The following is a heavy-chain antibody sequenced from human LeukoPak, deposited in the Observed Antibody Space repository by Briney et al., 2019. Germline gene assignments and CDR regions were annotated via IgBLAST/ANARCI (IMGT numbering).Heavy chain of an antibody. CDR2: INHSGRT. Sequence: SETLSLTCAVYGGSFSGYYWSWVRQPPGKGLEWIGEINHSGRTNYNPSLMSRVTISVDTSKNQFSLKLSSVTAADTAVYYCARGRGIAAADYWGQGTLVTVSS. CDR3: ARGRGIAAADY. CDR1: GGSFSGYY. V-gene: IGHV4-34*01. D-gene: IGHD6-13*01. J-gene: IGHJ4*02.